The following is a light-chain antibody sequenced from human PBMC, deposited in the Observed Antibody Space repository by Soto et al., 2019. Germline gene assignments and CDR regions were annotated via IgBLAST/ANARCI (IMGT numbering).Light chain of an antibody. V-gene: IGKV1-5*01. CDR1: QTISSW. Sequence: DIQMTQSPSTMSASVGDRVTITCRASQTISSWLAWYQQKPGKAPNLLIYDASTLERGVPSRFSGTGSGTEFILTIDRLQPDDFATYCCQQYHTSSITFGQGTRLEIK. CDR3: QQYHTSSIT. J-gene: IGKJ5*01. CDR2: DAS.